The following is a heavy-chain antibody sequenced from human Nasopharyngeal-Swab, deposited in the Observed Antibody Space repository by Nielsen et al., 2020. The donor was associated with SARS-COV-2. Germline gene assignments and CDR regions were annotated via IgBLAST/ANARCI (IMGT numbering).Heavy chain of an antibody. CDR3: AADSGSYFGYYYYGMDV. V-gene: IGHV3-21*01. J-gene: IGHJ6*02. CDR1: GFTFSSYS. Sequence: GESLKISCAASGFTFSSYSMNWVRQAPGKGLECVSSISSSSSYIYYADSVKGRFTISRDNAKNSLYLQMNSLRAEDTAVYYCAADSGSYFGYYYYGMDVWGQGTTVTVSS. CDR2: ISSSSSYI. D-gene: IGHD1-26*01.